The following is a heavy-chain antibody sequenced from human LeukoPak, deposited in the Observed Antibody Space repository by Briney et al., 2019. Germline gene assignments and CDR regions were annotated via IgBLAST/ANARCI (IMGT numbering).Heavy chain of an antibody. CDR3: ARRIPSLDYFDF. D-gene: IGHD5-18*01. J-gene: IGHJ4*02. Sequence: ASETLSLTCTVSGASISGSHYFWDWIRQPPGKGLEWIGTTYYTGTTYYNPSLKSRVTISVDTPKNQFSLKLTSLTAADTAVYYCARRIPSLDYFDFWGQGTLVTVSS. CDR1: GASISGSHYF. CDR2: TYYTGTT. V-gene: IGHV4-39*01.